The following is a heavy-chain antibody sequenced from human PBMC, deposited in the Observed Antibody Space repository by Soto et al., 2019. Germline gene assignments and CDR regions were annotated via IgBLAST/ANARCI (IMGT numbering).Heavy chain of an antibody. CDR2: ISYDGSDK. CDR1: GFTFNTYG. Sequence: GGSLRLSCAASGFTFNTYGMHWVRQAPGKGLEWVAVISYDGSDKFYADSVKGRFTISRDNSKNALYLQMSSLRPEDTAIYYCAKSPNFYCSSPNCYKYYFDYWGQGXLVTVYS. J-gene: IGHJ4*02. V-gene: IGHV3-30*18. D-gene: IGHD2-2*02. CDR3: AKSPNFYCSSPNCYKYYFDY.